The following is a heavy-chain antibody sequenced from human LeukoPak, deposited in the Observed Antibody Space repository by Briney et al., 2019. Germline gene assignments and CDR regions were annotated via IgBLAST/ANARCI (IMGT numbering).Heavy chain of an antibody. V-gene: IGHV1-69*13. CDR2: IIPIFPTA. J-gene: IGHJ4*02. CDR1: GGTFNNYA. D-gene: IGHD4-17*01. CDR3: ASPFPYGDYALDY. Sequence: ASVKVSCKASGGTFNNYAISWVRQAPGQGLEWMGGIIPIFPTANYAPKFQGRVTITADESTSTAYMELSSLRSEDTAVYYCASPFPYGDYALDYWGQGTLVTVSS.